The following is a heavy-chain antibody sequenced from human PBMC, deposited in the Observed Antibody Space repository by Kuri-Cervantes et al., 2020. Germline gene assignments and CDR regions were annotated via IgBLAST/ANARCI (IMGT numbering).Heavy chain of an antibody. CDR2: ISYDGSNK. Sequence: GESLKISCAASGFTFSSYAMHRVRQAPGKGLEWVAVISYDGSNKYYADSVKGRFTISRDNSKNTLYLQMNSLRAEDKALYYFAKEKGRNYWYFDLWGRGTLVTVYS. J-gene: IGHJ2*01. D-gene: IGHD1-14*01. CDR3: AKEKGRNYWYFDL. CDR1: GFTFSSYA. V-gene: IGHV3-30-3*02.